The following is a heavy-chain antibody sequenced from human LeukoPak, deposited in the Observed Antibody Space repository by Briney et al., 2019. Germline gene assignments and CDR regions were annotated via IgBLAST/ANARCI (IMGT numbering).Heavy chain of an antibody. Sequence: SETLSLTCTVSGGSISSGSYYWSWIRQPAGKGLEWIGRIYTSGSTNYNPSLKSRVTISVDTSKNQFSLRLSSVTAADTAVYYCAREGLLLWFGEAWSFDYWGQGTLVTVSS. CDR3: AREGLLLWFGEAWSFDY. CDR1: GGSISSGSYY. CDR2: IYTSGST. D-gene: IGHD3-10*01. J-gene: IGHJ4*02. V-gene: IGHV4-61*02.